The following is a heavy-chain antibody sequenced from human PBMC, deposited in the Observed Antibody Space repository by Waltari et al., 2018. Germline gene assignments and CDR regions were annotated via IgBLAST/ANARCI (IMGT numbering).Heavy chain of an antibody. CDR1: GFTFDDYA. V-gene: IGHV3-23*04. D-gene: IGHD3-22*01. CDR2: ISGGGGST. J-gene: IGHJ4*02. CDR3: AKDSGGYYYDSSGYYPMDH. Sequence: EVQLVESGGGLVQPGRSLRLSCAASGFTFDDYAMHWVRQAPGKGLEWVSAISGGGGSTYYADSVKGRFTISRDNSKNTVYLQMNSLRAEDTALYYCAKDSGGYYYDSSGYYPMDHWGQGTLVTVSS.